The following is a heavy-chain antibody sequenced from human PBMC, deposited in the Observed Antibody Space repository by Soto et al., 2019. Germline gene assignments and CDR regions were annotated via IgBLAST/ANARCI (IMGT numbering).Heavy chain of an antibody. CDR1: GGTFSSYA. CDR2: IIPIFGTA. V-gene: IGHV1-69*13. J-gene: IGHJ4*02. D-gene: IGHD2-21*02. CDR3: ASGACGGDCQAFRTFDY. Sequence: ASVKVSCKASGGTFSSYALSWVRQAPGQGLEWMGGIIPIFGTANYAQKFQGRVTITADESTSTAYMELSSLRSEDTAVYYCASGACGGDCQAFRTFDYWGQGTLVTVSS.